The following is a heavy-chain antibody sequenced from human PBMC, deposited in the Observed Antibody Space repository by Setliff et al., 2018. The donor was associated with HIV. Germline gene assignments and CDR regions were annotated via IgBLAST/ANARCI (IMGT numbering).Heavy chain of an antibody. D-gene: IGHD2-8*02. J-gene: IGHJ4*02. Sequence: ASVKVSCKASGYTFTNYGISWVRQAPGQGLEWIGWISAYNGNTNYARNFRGRVTMTTDASTSTAFMELYNLRSDDTAVYYCVREFSWSAFYFDSWGQGTLVTVSS. V-gene: IGHV1-18*01. CDR1: GYTFTNYG. CDR3: VREFSWSAFYFDS. CDR2: ISAYNGNT.